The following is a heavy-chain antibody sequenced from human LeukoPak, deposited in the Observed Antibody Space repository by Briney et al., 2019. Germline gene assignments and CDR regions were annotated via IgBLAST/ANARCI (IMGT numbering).Heavy chain of an antibody. Sequence: ASVKVSCKASGYTFTGYYMHWVRQAPGQGLEWMGWINPNSGGTNYAQKFQGRVTMTRDTSISTAYMELSRLRSDDTAVYYCARDAVEWLPMYYFDYWGQGTLVTVSS. CDR1: GYTFTGYY. V-gene: IGHV1-2*02. CDR3: ARDAVEWLPMYYFDY. D-gene: IGHD3-3*01. CDR2: INPNSGGT. J-gene: IGHJ4*02.